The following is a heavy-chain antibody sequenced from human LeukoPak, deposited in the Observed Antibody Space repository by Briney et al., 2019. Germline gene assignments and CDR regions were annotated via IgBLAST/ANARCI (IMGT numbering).Heavy chain of an antibody. J-gene: IGHJ2*01. CDR2: INHSGST. Sequence: PSRTLSLTCAVYGGSFSDYYWSWIRQPPGKGLEWIGGINHSGSTNYNPSLKSRVSISVDTSKNQFSLKLSSVTAADTAVYYCARGVARHWYFDLWGRGTPVTVSS. V-gene: IGHV4-34*01. D-gene: IGHD2-15*01. CDR3: ARGVARHWYFDL. CDR1: GGSFSDYY.